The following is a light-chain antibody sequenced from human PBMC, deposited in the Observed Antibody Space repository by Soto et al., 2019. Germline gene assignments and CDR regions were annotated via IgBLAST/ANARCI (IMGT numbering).Light chain of an antibody. Sequence: EIVLTQSTGTLALSPGERATLSCRASQSVNSRLAWYQHKPGQAPRLLISGASNRASGIPARFSAWGSGTDFTLTISRVDPADFAFYYCQQYFTSPITFGQGTRLEIK. CDR2: GAS. J-gene: IGKJ5*01. CDR1: QSVNSR. V-gene: IGKV3-20*01. CDR3: QQYFTSPIT.